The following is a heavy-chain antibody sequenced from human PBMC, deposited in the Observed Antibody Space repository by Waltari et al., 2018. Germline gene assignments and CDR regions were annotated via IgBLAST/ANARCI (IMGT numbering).Heavy chain of an antibody. Sequence: QVQLQQWGAGLLKPSETLSLTCAVYGGSFSGYYWSWIRQPPGKGLEWIGEINHSGSTNYNPSLKSRVTISVDTSKNQFSLKLSSVTAADTAVYYCARGNFWENHYFDYWGQGTLVTVSS. CDR1: GGSFSGYY. V-gene: IGHV4-34*01. D-gene: IGHD1-1*01. J-gene: IGHJ4*02. CDR2: INHSGST. CDR3: ARGNFWENHYFDY.